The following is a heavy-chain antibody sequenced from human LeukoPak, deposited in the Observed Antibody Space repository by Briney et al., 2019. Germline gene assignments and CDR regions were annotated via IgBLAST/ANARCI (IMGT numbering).Heavy chain of an antibody. CDR1: GFTFSSYA. D-gene: IGHD3-22*01. CDR2: ISGSGDNT. J-gene: IGHJ4*02. V-gene: IGHV3-23*01. CDR3: AKGSYYDSSGSFYFDY. Sequence: GGSQRLSCAASGFTFSSYAMSWVRQAPGKGLEWVSGISGSGDNTYYADSVKGRFTISRDNSKNTLYVQVNSLGTEDTAAYYCAKGSYYDSSGSFYFDYWGQGTLVTVSS.